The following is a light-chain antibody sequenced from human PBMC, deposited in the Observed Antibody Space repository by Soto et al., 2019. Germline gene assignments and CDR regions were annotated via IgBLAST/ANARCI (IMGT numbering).Light chain of an antibody. V-gene: IGLV2-14*01. CDR2: DVN. J-gene: IGLJ3*02. CDR3: SSYTSSSTRV. Sequence: QSVLTQPASVSGSPEQSITISCTGTSSDVGAYNFVSWYQQHPDKVPKLMIYDVNNRPSGVSNRFSGSKSGNTASLTISGLQAEDEADYYCSSYTSSSTRVFGGGTKLTVL. CDR1: SSDVGAYNF.